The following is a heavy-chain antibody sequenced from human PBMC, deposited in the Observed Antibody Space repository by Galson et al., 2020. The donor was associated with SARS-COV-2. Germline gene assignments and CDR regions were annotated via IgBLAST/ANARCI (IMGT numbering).Heavy chain of an antibody. CDR2: IGTAGDT. J-gene: IGHJ6*03. D-gene: IGHD2-2*01. CDR3: ARGDCSSTRCQYYYMDV. V-gene: IGHV3-13*01. CDR1: GFTFSSYD. Sequence: GGSLRLSCAASGFTFSSYDMHWVRQATGKGLEWVSAIGTAGDTYYPGSVKGRFTISRENAKNSLYLQMNSLRAGDTAVYYCARGDCSSTRCQYYYMDVWGKGTTVTVSS.